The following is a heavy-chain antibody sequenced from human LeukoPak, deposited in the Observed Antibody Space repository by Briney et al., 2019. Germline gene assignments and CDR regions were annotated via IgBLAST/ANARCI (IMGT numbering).Heavy chain of an antibody. Sequence: PGGSLRLSCAASGFTFSSYSMNWVRQAPGKGLEWVSSISSSSSYIYYADSVKGRFTISRDNAKNSLYLQMNSLRAEDTAVYYCARDYCSGGGCYSGFDPWGQGTLVTVSS. CDR2: ISSSSSYI. CDR3: ARDYCSGGGCYSGFDP. J-gene: IGHJ5*02. V-gene: IGHV3-21*01. CDR1: GFTFSSYS. D-gene: IGHD2-15*01.